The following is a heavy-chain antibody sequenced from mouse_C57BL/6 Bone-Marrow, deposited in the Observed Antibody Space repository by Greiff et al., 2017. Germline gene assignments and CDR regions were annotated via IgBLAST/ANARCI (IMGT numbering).Heavy chain of an antibody. CDR2: ISSGSSTI. V-gene: IGHV5-17*01. CDR3: ARPPSLYYGNLDWYFDV. Sequence: EVQGVESGGGLVKPGGSLKLSCAASGFTFSDYGMHWVRQAPEKGLEWVAYISSGSSTIYYADTVKGRFTISRDNAKNTLFLQMTSLRSEDTAMYYCARPPSLYYGNLDWYFDVWGTGTTVTVSS. J-gene: IGHJ1*03. CDR1: GFTFSDYG. D-gene: IGHD2-1*01.